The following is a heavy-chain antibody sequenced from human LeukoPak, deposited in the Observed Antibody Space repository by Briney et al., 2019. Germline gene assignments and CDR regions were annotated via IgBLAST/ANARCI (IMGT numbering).Heavy chain of an antibody. V-gene: IGHV1-2*02. D-gene: IGHD3-3*01. CDR3: ARGRPYYDFWSGHLDY. CDR2: INPNSGGT. Sequence: AASVKVSCTASGYTFTGYYMHWVRQAPGQGLEWMGWINPNSGGTKFAQRFQGGVTMTRDTSISTAYIELSRLRSDDTAVYYCARGRPYYDFWSGHLDYWGQGTLVSVSS. CDR1: GYTFTGYY. J-gene: IGHJ4*02.